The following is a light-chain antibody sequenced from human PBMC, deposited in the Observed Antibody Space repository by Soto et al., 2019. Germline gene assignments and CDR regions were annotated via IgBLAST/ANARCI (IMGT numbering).Light chain of an antibody. CDR3: QQYGNSPT. J-gene: IGKJ1*01. V-gene: IGKV3-20*01. CDR1: QSVSSSY. CDR2: GAS. Sequence: EIVLAQSPGTLSLSPGERATLSCRASQSVSSSYLAWYQQKPGQAPRLLIYGASSRATGIPDRFGGSGSGTDFTLTISRLEPEDFAVYFCQQYGNSPTFGQGTKV.